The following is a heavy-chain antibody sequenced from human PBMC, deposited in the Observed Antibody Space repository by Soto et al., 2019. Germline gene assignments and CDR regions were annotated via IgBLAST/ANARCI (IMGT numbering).Heavy chain of an antibody. Sequence: EVQLVEAGGGLVQPGGSLRLYCAASGFTFSNYWMNWGRLTPGKGLLWVSRINIGGSSANYAGSVEGRFTVSRDDAKNTLELQMNSLRADDTAFYYCVRVTNDWYVIDYWGQGAMVTVSS. CDR1: GFTFSNYW. D-gene: IGHD3-9*01. CDR2: INIGGSSA. J-gene: IGHJ4*02. CDR3: VRVTNDWYVIDY. V-gene: IGHV3-74*01.